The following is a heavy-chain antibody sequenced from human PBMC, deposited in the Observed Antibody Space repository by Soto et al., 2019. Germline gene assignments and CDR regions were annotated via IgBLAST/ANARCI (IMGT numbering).Heavy chain of an antibody. Sequence: ASVKVSCKGSGYDFTTYGITRVRQAPGQGLEWMAWISAHNGNTDYAQKLQGRVTVTRDTSTSTAYMELRSLRSDDTAVYYCARTSLTIFGPSNDYYGMGVWGLGTTVTVSS. CDR1: GYDFTTYG. V-gene: IGHV1-18*01. CDR2: ISAHNGNT. D-gene: IGHD3-3*01. CDR3: ARTSLTIFGPSNDYYGMGV. J-gene: IGHJ6*02.